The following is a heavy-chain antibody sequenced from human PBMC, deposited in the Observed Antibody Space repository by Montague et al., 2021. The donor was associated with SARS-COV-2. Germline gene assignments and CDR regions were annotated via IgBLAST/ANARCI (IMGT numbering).Heavy chain of an antibody. CDR1: GGSFSGYY. V-gene: IGHV4-34*01. CDR2: IYYSGST. J-gene: IGHJ4*02. Sequence: SETLSLTCAVYGGSFSGYYWSWIRQPPGKGLEWIGSIYYSGSTYYNPSLKSRVTISVDTSKNQFSLKLSSVTAADTAVYYCARDLWVWLSVEGSFDYWGQGTLVTVSS. D-gene: IGHD5-12*01. CDR3: ARDLWVWLSVEGSFDY.